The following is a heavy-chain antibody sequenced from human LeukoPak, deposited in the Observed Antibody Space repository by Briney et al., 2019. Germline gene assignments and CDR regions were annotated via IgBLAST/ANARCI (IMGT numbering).Heavy chain of an antibody. V-gene: IGHV1-2*02. Sequence: ASVKVSCKASGYTFTGYYMHWVRQAPGQGLEWMGWINPNGGGTNYAQKFQGRVTMTRDTSISTAYMELSRLRSDDTAVYYCARGVASTSSIPDMDVWGQGTTVTVSS. D-gene: IGHD2-2*01. CDR2: INPNGGGT. J-gene: IGHJ6*02. CDR1: GYTFTGYY. CDR3: ARGVASTSSIPDMDV.